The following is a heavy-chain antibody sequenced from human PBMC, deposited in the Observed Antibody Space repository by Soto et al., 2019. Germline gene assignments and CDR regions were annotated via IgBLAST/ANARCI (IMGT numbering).Heavy chain of an antibody. Sequence: SGPTLVKPTQTLTLTCTFSGFSLRTTGVGVGWIRQPPGKALEWLALIYWNDDKRYSPSLKSRLTITKDTSNNQVVLTLTNMDPVDTATYYCAHRRGYNYETNGEDAFDIWGRGTMVTVSS. CDR1: GFSLRTTGVG. J-gene: IGHJ3*02. V-gene: IGHV2-5*01. CDR2: IYWNDDK. CDR3: AHRRGYNYETNGEDAFDI. D-gene: IGHD3-22*01.